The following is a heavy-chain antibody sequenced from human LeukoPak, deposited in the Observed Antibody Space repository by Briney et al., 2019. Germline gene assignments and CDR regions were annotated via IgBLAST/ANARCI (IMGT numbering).Heavy chain of an antibody. V-gene: IGHV4-59*01. Sequence: SETLSLTRTVSGGSISSYYWSWIRQPPGKGLEWIGYIYYSGSTNYNPSLKSRVTISVDTSKNQFSLKLSSVTAADTAVYYCARVGTYGSGSYLSWLDYWGQGTLVTVSS. CDR2: IYYSGST. CDR1: GGSISSYY. CDR3: ARVGTYGSGSYLSWLDY. J-gene: IGHJ4*02. D-gene: IGHD3-10*01.